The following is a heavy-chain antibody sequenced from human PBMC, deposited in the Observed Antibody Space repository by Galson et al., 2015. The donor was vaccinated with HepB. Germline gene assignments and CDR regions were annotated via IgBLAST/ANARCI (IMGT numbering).Heavy chain of an antibody. CDR1: GFTFSSYA. CDR2: ISYDGSNK. Sequence: SLRLSCAASGFTFSSYAMHWVRQAPGKGLEWVAVISYDGSNKYYADSVKGRFTISRDNSKNTLYLQMNSLRAEDTAVYYCARDGLITMIVVVPFDYWGQGTLVTVSS. D-gene: IGHD3-22*01. V-gene: IGHV3-30-3*01. CDR3: ARDGLITMIVVVPFDY. J-gene: IGHJ4*02.